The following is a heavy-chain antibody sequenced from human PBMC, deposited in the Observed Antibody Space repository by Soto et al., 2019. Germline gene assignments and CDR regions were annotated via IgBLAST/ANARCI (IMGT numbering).Heavy chain of an antibody. V-gene: IGHV4-39*01. CDR2: IYYSGST. Sequence: QLQLQESGPGLVKPSETLSLTCTVSGGSISSSSYYWGWIRQPPGKGLEWIGSIYYSGSTYYNPSLKSRVTISVDTSNNQFALKLSSVTAADTAVYYCARHEHIVVVTAIRNWFDPWGQGTLVTVSS. D-gene: IGHD2-21*02. J-gene: IGHJ5*02. CDR3: ARHEHIVVVTAIRNWFDP. CDR1: GGSISSSSYY.